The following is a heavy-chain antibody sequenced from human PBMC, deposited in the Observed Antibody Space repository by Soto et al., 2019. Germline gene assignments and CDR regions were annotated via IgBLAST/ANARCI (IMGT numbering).Heavy chain of an antibody. Sequence: PGESLKISCKGSGYSFTSYWIGWVRQMPGKGLEWMGIIYPGDSDTRYSPSFQGQVTISADKSISTAYLQWSSLKASDTAMYYRARHYDFWSGSHWFDPWGQGTLVTVSS. D-gene: IGHD3-3*01. CDR3: ARHYDFWSGSHWFDP. J-gene: IGHJ5*02. V-gene: IGHV5-51*01. CDR1: GYSFTSYW. CDR2: IYPGDSDT.